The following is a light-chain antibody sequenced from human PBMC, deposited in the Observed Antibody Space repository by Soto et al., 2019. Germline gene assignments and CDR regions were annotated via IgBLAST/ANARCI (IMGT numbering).Light chain of an antibody. CDR3: AAWDDNVYV. Sequence: SVLTQPPSASGTPGQRVTISCSGGSSNIGRNPVNWYQKFPGKAPKLLISLNTQRPSGVPDRFSGSKSGTSASLAISGLRSEDEADYYCAAWDDNVYVFGTGTKVTVL. J-gene: IGLJ1*01. CDR2: LNT. V-gene: IGLV1-44*01. CDR1: SSNIGRNP.